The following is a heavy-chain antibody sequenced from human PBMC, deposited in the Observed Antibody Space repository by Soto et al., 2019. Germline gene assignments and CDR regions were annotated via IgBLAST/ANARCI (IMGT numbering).Heavy chain of an antibody. Sequence: SETLSLTCTVSGGSISSSSYYWGWIRQPPGKGLEWIGSIYYSGSTYYNPSLKSRVTISVDTSKNQFSLKLSSVTAADTAVYYCARLFDYYGSGSYYNDGWFDPWGQGTLVTVSS. CDR1: GGSISSSSYY. D-gene: IGHD3-10*01. V-gene: IGHV4-39*01. CDR3: ARLFDYYGSGSYYNDGWFDP. J-gene: IGHJ5*02. CDR2: IYYSGST.